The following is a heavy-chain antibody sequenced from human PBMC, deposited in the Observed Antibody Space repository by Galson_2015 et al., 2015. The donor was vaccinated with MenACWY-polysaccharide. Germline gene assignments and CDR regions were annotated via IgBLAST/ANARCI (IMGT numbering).Heavy chain of an antibody. CDR3: AKARAGGSFYAFDAFDI. CDR2: MSDSRNTT. Sequence: SLRLSCAGSGFTFNSYVMSWVRQAPGKGLEWVSGMSDSRNTTYNADSVKGRFTISRDSSKNTLYLQMDSLRAEDTAIYYCAKARAGGSFYAFDAFDIWGQGTMVTVPS. V-gene: IGHV3-23*01. CDR1: GFTFNSYV. J-gene: IGHJ3*02. D-gene: IGHD1-26*01.